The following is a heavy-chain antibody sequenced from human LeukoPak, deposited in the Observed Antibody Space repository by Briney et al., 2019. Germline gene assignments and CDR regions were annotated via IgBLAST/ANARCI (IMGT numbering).Heavy chain of an antibody. D-gene: IGHD1-26*01. CDR2: IRSKAYGGTT. CDR3: ARGKEPWWELIRRAFDI. Sequence: GGSLRLSCKASGFTFGDYAMSWFRQAPGKGLEWVGFIRSKAYGGTTEYAASVKGRFTISRDDSKSIAYLQMNSLKTEDTAVYYCARGKEPWWELIRRAFDIWGQGTMVTVSS. V-gene: IGHV3-49*03. J-gene: IGHJ3*02. CDR1: GFTFGDYA.